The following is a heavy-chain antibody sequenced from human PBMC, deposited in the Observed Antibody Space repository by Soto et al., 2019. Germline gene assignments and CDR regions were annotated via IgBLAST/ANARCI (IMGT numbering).Heavy chain of an antibody. V-gene: IGHV4-39*01. CDR2: IYYSGNT. CDR1: GGSISSSSYY. Sequence: SETLSLTCTVSGGSISSSSYYWGWIRQPPGKGLEWIGSIYYSGNTYYNPSLKSRVTISVDTSKNQFSLKLTSVTAADTAVYYCARHYKSRNYISFSDYWGRGTLVTVSS. CDR3: ARHYKSRNYISFSDY. D-gene: IGHD4-4*01. J-gene: IGHJ4*02.